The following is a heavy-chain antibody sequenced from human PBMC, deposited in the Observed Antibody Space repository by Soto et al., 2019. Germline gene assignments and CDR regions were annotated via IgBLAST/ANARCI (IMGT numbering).Heavy chain of an antibody. Sequence: LRLSCAASGFTFSSYWMSWVRQAPGKGLEWVANIKQDGSEEYYVDSVKGRFTISRDNAKNSLYLQMNSLRAEDTAVYYCARDPYSSGWYRHRDNWFDPWGQGTPVTVSS. CDR1: GFTFSSYW. CDR3: ARDPYSSGWYRHRDNWFDP. V-gene: IGHV3-7*01. D-gene: IGHD6-19*01. J-gene: IGHJ5*02. CDR2: IKQDGSEE.